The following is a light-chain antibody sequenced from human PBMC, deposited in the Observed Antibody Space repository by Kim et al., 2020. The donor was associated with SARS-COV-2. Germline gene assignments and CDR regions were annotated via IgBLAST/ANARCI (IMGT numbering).Light chain of an antibody. CDR2: NTN. CDR3: LLSYRGARV. Sequence: PGGTVTLPCDSSTGPVSSDHYPFWLQQKPGQAPRTLISNTNTKQSWTPARFSGSLLGGKAALTLSGAQAEDEADYYCLLSYRGARVFGGGTQLTVL. V-gene: IGLV7-46*01. CDR1: TGPVSSDHY. J-gene: IGLJ3*02.